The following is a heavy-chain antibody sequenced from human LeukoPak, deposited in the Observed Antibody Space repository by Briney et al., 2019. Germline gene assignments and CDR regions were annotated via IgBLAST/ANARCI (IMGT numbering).Heavy chain of an antibody. CDR1: GGSISSYY. Sequence: SETLSLTCTVPGGSISSYYWSWIRQPPGKGLEWIGYIYYSGSTNYNPSLKSRVTISVDTSKNQFSLKLSSVTAADTAVYYCARAAVDTAMVWGYYFDYWGQGTLVTVSS. CDR2: IYYSGST. CDR3: ARAAVDTAMVWGYYFDY. V-gene: IGHV4-59*01. D-gene: IGHD5-18*01. J-gene: IGHJ4*02.